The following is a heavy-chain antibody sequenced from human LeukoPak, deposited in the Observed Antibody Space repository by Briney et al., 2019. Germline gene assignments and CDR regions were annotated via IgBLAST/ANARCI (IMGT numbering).Heavy chain of an antibody. CDR1: GGSISSYY. CDR2: IYYSGST. D-gene: IGHD1-7*01. J-gene: IGHJ5*02. CDR3: ARRNRNYENWFDP. V-gene: IGHV4-59*08. Sequence: SETLSLTCTVSGGSISSYYWSWIRQPPGKGLELIGYIYYSGSTYYNPSLKSRVTISVDTSKNQFSLKLSSVTAADTAVYYCARRNRNYENWFDPWGQGTLVTVSS.